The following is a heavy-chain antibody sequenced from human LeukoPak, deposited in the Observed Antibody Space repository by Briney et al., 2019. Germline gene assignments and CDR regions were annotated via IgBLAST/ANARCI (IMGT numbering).Heavy chain of an antibody. Sequence: PSETLSLTCTVSGGSISSYYWSWIRQPPGKGLEWIGYIYYSGSTNYNPSLKSRVTISVDTSKNQFSLKLSSVTAADTAVYYCARHKLWSRYNWFDPWGQGTLVTVSS. CDR2: IYYSGST. CDR1: GGSISSYY. CDR3: ARHKLWSRYNWFDP. V-gene: IGHV4-59*08. J-gene: IGHJ5*02. D-gene: IGHD5-18*01.